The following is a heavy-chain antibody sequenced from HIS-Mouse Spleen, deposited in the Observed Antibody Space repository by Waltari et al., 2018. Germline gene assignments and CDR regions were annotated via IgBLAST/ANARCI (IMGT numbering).Heavy chain of an antibody. CDR2: INPNSGGT. D-gene: IGHD6-19*01. CDR3: ARAAIGWTPRADP. J-gene: IGHJ5*02. V-gene: IGHV1-2*02. CDR1: GYTFTAYY. Sequence: QVQLVQSGAEVKKPGASVKVSCKASGYTFTAYYMHGVRQAPGQGLGWMGWINPNSGGTNYAQKFQGRVTMTRDTSISTAYMELSRLRSDDTAVYYCARAAIGWTPRADPWGQGTLVTVSS.